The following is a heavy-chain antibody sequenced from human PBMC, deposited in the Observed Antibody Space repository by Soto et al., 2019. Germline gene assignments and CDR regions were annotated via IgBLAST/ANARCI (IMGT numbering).Heavy chain of an antibody. J-gene: IGHJ4*02. CDR3: AKDPYSGYDDAPYYFDY. D-gene: IGHD5-12*01. CDR2: ISGSGGST. Sequence: PGGSLRLSCAASGFTFSSYAMSWVRQAPGKGLEWVSAISGSGGSTYYADSVKGRFTISRDNSKNTLYLQMNSLRAEDTAVYYCAKDPYSGYDDAPYYFDYWGQGTLVTVSS. V-gene: IGHV3-23*01. CDR1: GFTFSSYA.